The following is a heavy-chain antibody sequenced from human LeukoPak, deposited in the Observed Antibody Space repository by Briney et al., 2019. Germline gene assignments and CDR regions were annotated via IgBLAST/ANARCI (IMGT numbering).Heavy chain of an antibody. V-gene: IGHV4-59*02. CDR2: IFSDGTT. Sequence: PSETLSLTRTVSGVSVSTYYWSWIRQSPGRGLEWIGYIFSDGTTNYNPSLKSRVTISIDTSKNQYSLKLSSVTAADAAVYYCARGSEWFGKFDFWGLGTLVTVS. J-gene: IGHJ4*02. CDR3: ARGSEWFGKFDF. D-gene: IGHD3-10*01. CDR1: GVSVSTYY.